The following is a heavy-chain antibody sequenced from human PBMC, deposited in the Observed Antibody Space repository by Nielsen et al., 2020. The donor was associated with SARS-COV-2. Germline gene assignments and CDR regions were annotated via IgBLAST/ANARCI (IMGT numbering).Heavy chain of an antibody. Sequence: SGPTLVKPTQTLTLTCTFSGFSLSTSGMCVSWIRQPTGKALEWLARIDWDDDKYYSTSLKTRLTISKDTSKNQVVLTMTNMDPVDTATYYCARIRLAAAGKDYYYYGMDVWGQGTTVTVSS. J-gene: IGHJ6*02. CDR3: ARIRLAAAGKDYYYYGMDV. CDR2: IDWDDDK. V-gene: IGHV2-70*11. D-gene: IGHD6-13*01. CDR1: GFSLSTSGMC.